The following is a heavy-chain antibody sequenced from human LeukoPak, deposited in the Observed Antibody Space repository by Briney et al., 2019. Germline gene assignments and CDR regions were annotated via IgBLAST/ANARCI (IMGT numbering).Heavy chain of an antibody. V-gene: IGHV1-2*02. Sequence: GASVKVSCKASGYIFTGYYMHWVRQAPGQGLEWMGWINPNSGGTNYAQKFQGRVTMTRDTSISTAYMELSRLRSDDTAVYYCARASPMVRPRTPPDYWGQGTLVTVSS. J-gene: IGHJ4*02. CDR2: INPNSGGT. CDR1: GYIFTGYY. CDR3: ARASPMVRPRTPPDY. D-gene: IGHD3-10*01.